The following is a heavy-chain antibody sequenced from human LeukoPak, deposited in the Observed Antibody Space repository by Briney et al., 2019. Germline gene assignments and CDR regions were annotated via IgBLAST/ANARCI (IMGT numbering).Heavy chain of an antibody. V-gene: IGHV3-53*01. J-gene: IGHJ4*02. CDR1: GFTVSSNY. Sequence: LGGSLRLSCAASGFTVSSNYMSWVRQAPGKGLEWVSVIYSGGSTYYADSVKGRFTISRDNPKNTLYLQMNSLRAEDTAVYYCAREDCSGGSCLFDYWGQGTLVTVSS. CDR2: IYSGGST. CDR3: AREDCSGGSCLFDY. D-gene: IGHD2-15*01.